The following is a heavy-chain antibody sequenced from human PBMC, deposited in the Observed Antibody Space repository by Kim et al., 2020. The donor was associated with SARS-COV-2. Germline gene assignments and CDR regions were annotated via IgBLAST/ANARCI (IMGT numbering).Heavy chain of an antibody. CDR2: INPNSGGT. CDR3: ARDLGKVGYCSGGSCLPEFGY. CDR1: GYTFTGYY. Sequence: ASVKVSCKASGYTFTGYYMHWVRQAPGQGLEWMGRINPNSGGTNYAQKFQGRVTMTRDTSISTAYMELSRLRSDDTAVYYCARDLGKVGYCSGGSCLPEFGYWGQGTLVTVSS. D-gene: IGHD2-15*01. J-gene: IGHJ4*02. V-gene: IGHV1-2*06.